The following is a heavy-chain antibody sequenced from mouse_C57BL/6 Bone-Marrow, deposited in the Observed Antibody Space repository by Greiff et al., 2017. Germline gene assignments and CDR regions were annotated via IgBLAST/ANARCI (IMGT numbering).Heavy chain of an antibody. CDR3: TPPLLKFAY. J-gene: IGHJ3*01. D-gene: IGHD2-10*01. V-gene: IGHV14-4*01. CDR1: GFNIKDDY. CDR2: IDPENGDT. Sequence: EVQLQQSGAELVRPGASVKLSCTASGFNIKDDYMHWVKQRPEQGLEWIGWIDPENGDTEYASKFQGKATITADTSSHTAYLQLSSLTSEDTAVYYCTPPLLKFAYWGQGTLVTVSA.